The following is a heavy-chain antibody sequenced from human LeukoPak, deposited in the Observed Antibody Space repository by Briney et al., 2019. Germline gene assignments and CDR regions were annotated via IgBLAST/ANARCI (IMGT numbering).Heavy chain of an antibody. J-gene: IGHJ4*02. D-gene: IGHD2-8*02. CDR3: ARDPPGGGQSLGFDY. V-gene: IGHV1-2*02. CDR1: GYTFTGYY. Sequence: SVKVSCKASGYTFTGYYMHWVRQAPGQGLEWMGWINPNSGDTNYAQKFQARVTMTRDTSISTAYMELSRLRSDDTAVYYCARDPPGGGQSLGFDYWGQGTLATFPS. CDR2: INPNSGDT.